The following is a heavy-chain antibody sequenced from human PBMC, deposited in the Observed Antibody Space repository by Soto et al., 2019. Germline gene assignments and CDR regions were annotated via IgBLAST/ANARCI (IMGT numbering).Heavy chain of an antibody. Sequence: QVQLQQWGAGLLKPSETLSLTCAVYGGSFSGYYWSWIRQPPGKGLEWIGEINHSGSTNYNPSLKSRVTISVDTSKNQFSLKLSSVTAADTAVCYCARGYCSSTSCYHWFDPWGQGTLVTVSS. D-gene: IGHD2-2*01. CDR2: INHSGST. CDR1: GGSFSGYY. CDR3: ARGYCSSTSCYHWFDP. J-gene: IGHJ5*02. V-gene: IGHV4-34*01.